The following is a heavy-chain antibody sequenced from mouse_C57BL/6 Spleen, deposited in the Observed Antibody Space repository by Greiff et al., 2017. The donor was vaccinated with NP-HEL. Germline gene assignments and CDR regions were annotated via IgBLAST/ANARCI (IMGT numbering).Heavy chain of an antibody. Sequence: VQLQQSGPVLVKPGASVKMSCKASGYTFTDYYMNWVKQSHGKSLEWIGVINPYNGGTSYNQKFKGKATLTVDKSSSTAYMELNSLTSEDSAVYYCARRSSGNGGYAMDYWGQGTSVTVSS. J-gene: IGHJ4*01. CDR1: GYTFTDYY. V-gene: IGHV1-19*01. CDR2: INPYNGGT. D-gene: IGHD3-2*02. CDR3: ARRSSGNGGYAMDY.